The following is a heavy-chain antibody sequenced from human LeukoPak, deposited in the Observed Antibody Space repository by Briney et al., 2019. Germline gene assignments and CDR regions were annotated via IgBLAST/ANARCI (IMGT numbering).Heavy chain of an antibody. Sequence: ASVKVSCKASGYTFTGYYMHWVRQAPGQGLEWMGWINPNSGGTNYAQKFQGRVTMTRDTSISTAYMELSRLRSDDTAVYYCARDYCSGGSCYPDYWGQGTLVTVSS. CDR3: ARDYCSGGSCYPDY. CDR1: GYTFTGYY. CDR2: INPNSGGT. J-gene: IGHJ4*02. D-gene: IGHD2-15*01. V-gene: IGHV1-2*02.